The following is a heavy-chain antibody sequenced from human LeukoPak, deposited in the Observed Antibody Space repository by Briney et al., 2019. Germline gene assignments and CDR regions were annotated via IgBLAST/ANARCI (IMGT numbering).Heavy chain of an antibody. CDR1: GFTFSSYG. Sequence: GGSLRLSCAASGFTFSSYGMHWVRQAPGKGLEWVAFIRYDGSDKYYAESVKGRFTISRDNSKNTLYLQMNSLRAEDTAVYYCAKRNGRNYYFDYWGQGTLVSVSS. D-gene: IGHD1-26*01. CDR2: IRYDGSDK. CDR3: AKRNGRNYYFDY. J-gene: IGHJ4*02. V-gene: IGHV3-30*02.